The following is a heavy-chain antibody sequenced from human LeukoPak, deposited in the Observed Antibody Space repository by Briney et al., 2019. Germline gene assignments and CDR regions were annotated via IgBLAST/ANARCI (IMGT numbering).Heavy chain of an antibody. J-gene: IGHJ3*02. Sequence: TGGSLRLSCAASGFTFSSYSMNWVRQAPGKGLQWVSSVSSSSSYIYYADSVKGRFTISRDNAKNSLYLQMNSLRAEDTAVYYCARDYDFWSGYYPDDIWGQGTMVTVSS. CDR1: GFTFSSYS. V-gene: IGHV3-21*01. D-gene: IGHD3-3*01. CDR3: ARDYDFWSGYYPDDI. CDR2: VSSSSSYI.